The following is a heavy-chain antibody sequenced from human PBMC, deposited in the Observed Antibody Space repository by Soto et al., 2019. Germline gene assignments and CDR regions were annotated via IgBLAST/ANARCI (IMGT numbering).Heavy chain of an antibody. CDR3: ARIFGVVITYYYYYMDV. Sequence: GGSLRLSCAASGFTVSSNYMSWVRQAPGKGLEWVSVIYSGGSTYYADSVKGRFTISRDNSKNTLYLQMNSLRAEDTAVYYCARIFGVVITYYYYYMDVWGKGTTVTVSS. CDR2: IYSGGST. CDR1: GFTVSSNY. V-gene: IGHV3-66*01. D-gene: IGHD3-3*01. J-gene: IGHJ6*03.